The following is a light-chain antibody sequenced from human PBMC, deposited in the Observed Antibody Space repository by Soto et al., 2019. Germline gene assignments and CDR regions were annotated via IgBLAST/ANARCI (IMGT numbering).Light chain of an antibody. CDR1: ESISRN. V-gene: IGKV3-15*01. Sequence: EIVMTQSPATLSVSPGERVTLSCRASESISRNLAWYQQKPGQAPRLLIYGASSRDTGVPARFSGGGSGTEFTLTISSLQSDDSAVYFCQQYMNWPPLTFAPGTKVDV. CDR3: QQYMNWPPLT. CDR2: GAS. J-gene: IGKJ3*01.